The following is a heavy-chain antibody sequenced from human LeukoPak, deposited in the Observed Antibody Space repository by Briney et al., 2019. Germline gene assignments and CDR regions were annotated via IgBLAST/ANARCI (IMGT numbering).Heavy chain of an antibody. CDR1: GFTFSSYD. Sequence: GGSLRLSCAAPGFTFSSYDMHWVRQATGKGLEWVSAIGTAGDTYYPGSVKGRFTISRENAKNSLYLQMNSLRAGDTAVYYCARDRRERSETHHGLSYYMDVWGKGTTVTVSS. D-gene: IGHD1-26*01. CDR3: ARDRRERSETHHGLSYYMDV. CDR2: IGTAGDT. J-gene: IGHJ6*03. V-gene: IGHV3-13*01.